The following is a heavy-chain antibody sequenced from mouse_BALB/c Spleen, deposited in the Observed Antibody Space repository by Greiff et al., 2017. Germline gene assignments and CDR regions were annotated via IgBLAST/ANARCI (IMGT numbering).Heavy chain of an antibody. CDR2: IDPANGNT. Sequence: VQLKESGAELVKPGASVKLSCTASGFNIKDTYMHWVKQRPEQGLEWIGRIDPANGNTKYDPKFQGKATITADTSSNTAYLQLSSLTSEDTAVYYCALIRGNAYWGQGTLVTVSA. V-gene: IGHV14-3*02. CDR3: ALIRGNAY. CDR1: GFNIKDTY. D-gene: IGHD3-2*02. J-gene: IGHJ3*01.